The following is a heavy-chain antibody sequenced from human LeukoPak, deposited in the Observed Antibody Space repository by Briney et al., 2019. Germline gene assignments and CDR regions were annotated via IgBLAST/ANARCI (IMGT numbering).Heavy chain of an antibody. Sequence: PSETLSLTCTVSGGSISSYYWSWIRQPPGKGPEWIGYIYYSGTTNYNPSLKSRVTISVDTSKNQFSLKLSSVTAADTAVYYCARDSWGDGYNYYWFDPWGQGTLVTVSS. V-gene: IGHV4-59*01. CDR1: GGSISSYY. J-gene: IGHJ5*02. D-gene: IGHD5-24*01. CDR2: IYYSGTT. CDR3: ARDSWGDGYNYYWFDP.